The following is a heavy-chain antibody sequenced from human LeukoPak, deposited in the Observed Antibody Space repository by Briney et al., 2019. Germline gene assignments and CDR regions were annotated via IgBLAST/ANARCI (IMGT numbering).Heavy chain of an antibody. CDR2: INWNGGST. CDR1: GFTFDDHG. V-gene: IGHV3-20*04. CDR3: AREMYASGWLNAFDI. J-gene: IGHJ3*02. D-gene: IGHD6-19*01. Sequence: GGSLRLSCAASGFTFDDHGTSWVRQAPGKGLEWVSGINWNGGSTGYADSVKGRLTISRDNAKNSLYLQMNSLRAEDTALYYCAREMYASGWLNAFDIWGQGTMVTVSS.